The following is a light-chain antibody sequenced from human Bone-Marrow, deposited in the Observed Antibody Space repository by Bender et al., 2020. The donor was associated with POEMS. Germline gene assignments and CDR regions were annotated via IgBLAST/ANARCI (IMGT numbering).Light chain of an antibody. J-gene: IGLJ3*02. CDR3: SSVTGRKNLWL. CDR2: EGS. Sequence: QSALTQPASVSGSPGQSITISCTGTSSDVGSYNLVSWYQQHPGKAPKLMIYEGSKRPSGVSNRFSGSKSGNTASLTISGLQTEDEADYYCSSVTGRKNLWLFGGGTKLTVL. CDR1: SSDVGSYNL. V-gene: IGLV2-23*01.